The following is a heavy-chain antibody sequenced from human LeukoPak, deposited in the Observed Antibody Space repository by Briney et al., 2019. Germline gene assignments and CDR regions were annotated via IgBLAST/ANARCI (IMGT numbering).Heavy chain of an antibody. D-gene: IGHD3-3*01. V-gene: IGHV3-48*01. CDR1: GLTFRNYW. CDR3: ARERSVTIFGVVIGWDYYYYMDV. CDR2: ISSSSSTI. Sequence: PGGSLRLSCAASGLTFRNYWMSWVRQAPGKVLEWVSYISSSSSTIYYADSVKGRFTISRDNAKNSLYLQMNSLRAEDTAVYYCARERSVTIFGVVIGWDYYYYMDVWGKGTTVTVSS. J-gene: IGHJ6*03.